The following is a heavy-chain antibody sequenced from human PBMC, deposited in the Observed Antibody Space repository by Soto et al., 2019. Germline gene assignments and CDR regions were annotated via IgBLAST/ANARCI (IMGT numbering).Heavy chain of an antibody. CDR2: IYPDDSDT. CDR3: ARPLITDYYYGMDV. Sequence: GESLKISCQTSGYSFSTYWIGWVRQMPGKGLEWMGIIYPDDSDTRYSPSVQGQVTISADKSISTAYLHWSSLKASDTAMYYCARPLITDYYYGMDVWGQGTKVTSP. D-gene: IGHD3-16*01. J-gene: IGHJ6*02. V-gene: IGHV5-51*01. CDR1: GYSFSTYW.